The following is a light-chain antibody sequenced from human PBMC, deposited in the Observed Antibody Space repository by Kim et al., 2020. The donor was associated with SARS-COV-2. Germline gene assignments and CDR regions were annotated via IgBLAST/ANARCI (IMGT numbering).Light chain of an antibody. Sequence: PASISCRSSARHPHRDGNTYLGWLQQRPGQPPILLIYKTSYRFSGVSDRFSGSGAGTDFTLKINRGEAEDVGIYYCMQAAHYPHSFGQGPKLEI. CDR1: ARHPHRDGNTY. V-gene: IGKV2-24*01. CDR3: MQAAHYPHS. CDR2: KTS. J-gene: IGKJ2*03.